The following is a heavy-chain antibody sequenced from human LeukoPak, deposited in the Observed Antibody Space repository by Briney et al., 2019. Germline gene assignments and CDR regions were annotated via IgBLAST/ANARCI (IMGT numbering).Heavy chain of an antibody. V-gene: IGHV4-4*07. J-gene: IGHJ4*02. D-gene: IGHD1-26*01. CDR1: GGSISSYY. CDR2: INTSGNT. Sequence: SETLSLTCTVSGGSISSYYWSWIRQPAGKGLEWIGRINTSGNTNYNPSLKSRVTMSVDTSKTQFSLKLSSVTAADTAVYYCARDRGSYPYYFDYWGQGTLVTVSS. CDR3: ARDRGSYPYYFDY.